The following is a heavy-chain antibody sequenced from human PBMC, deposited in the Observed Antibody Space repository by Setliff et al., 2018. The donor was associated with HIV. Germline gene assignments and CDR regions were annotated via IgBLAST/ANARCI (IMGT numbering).Heavy chain of an antibody. D-gene: IGHD6-19*01. J-gene: IGHJ4*01. CDR1: GYTFTSYP. V-gene: IGHV1-46*01. CDR3: ARNQGDSSGWYAGDY. CDR2: INTSGGSA. Sequence: GASVKVSCKASGYTFTSYPMHWVRQAPGQGLEWMGVINTSGGSAGYAEKFRGRATMTRDTSTSTVYMDLRNLRSEDTAVYYCARNQGDSSGWYAGDYGGHGTLVTVSS.